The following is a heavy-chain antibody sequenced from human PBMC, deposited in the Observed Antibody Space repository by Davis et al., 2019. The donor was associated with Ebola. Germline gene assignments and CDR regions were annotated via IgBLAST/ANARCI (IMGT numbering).Heavy chain of an antibody. J-gene: IGHJ6*02. CDR2: IKSKTDGGTT. Sequence: GESLKISCAASGFTFSNAWMSWVRQAPGKGLEWVGRIKSKTDGGTTDYAAPVKGRFTISRDDSKNTLYLQMNSLRAEDTAVYYCARVGPRSGYENYYYYYYGMDVWGQGTTVTVSS. CDR3: ARVGPRSGYENYYYYYYGMDV. CDR1: GFTFSNAW. D-gene: IGHD5-12*01. V-gene: IGHV3-15*01.